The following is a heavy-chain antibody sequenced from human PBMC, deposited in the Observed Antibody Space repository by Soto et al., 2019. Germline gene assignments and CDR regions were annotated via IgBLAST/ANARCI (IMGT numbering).Heavy chain of an antibody. CDR3: ARAGVY. CDR2: ISSSGTTV. V-gene: IGHV3-48*03. D-gene: IGHD2-8*01. CDR1: GCTFRSYE. J-gene: IGHJ4*02. Sequence: PGGSKSLSGSSSGCTFRSYEMNWIRQAPGKGLEWVSYISSSGTTVHYVDSVKGRFTISRDNAKNSLFLQMNSLRAEDTALYYCARAGVYWGQGTLVTGS.